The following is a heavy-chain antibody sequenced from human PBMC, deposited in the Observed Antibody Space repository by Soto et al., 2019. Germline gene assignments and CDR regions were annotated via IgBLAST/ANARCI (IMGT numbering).Heavy chain of an antibody. CDR1: GGSFSGYY. J-gene: IGHJ4*02. CDR2: INHGGST. CDR3: AIAAAGKFDY. D-gene: IGHD6-13*01. Sequence: SETLSLTCAVYGGSFSGYYWSWIRQPPGKGLEWIGEINHGGSTNYNPSLKSRVTISVDTSKNQFSLKLSSVTAADTAVYYCAIAAAGKFDYWGQGTLVTVSS. V-gene: IGHV4-34*01.